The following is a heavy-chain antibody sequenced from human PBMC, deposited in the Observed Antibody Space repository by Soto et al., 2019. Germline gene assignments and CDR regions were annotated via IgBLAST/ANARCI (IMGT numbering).Heavy chain of an antibody. J-gene: IGHJ4*02. CDR2: IDHSGTT. CDR3: ARGERQQQRDY. D-gene: IGHD6-25*01. V-gene: IGHV4-4*02. CDR1: GDSISSSKW. Sequence: QVQLQESGPGLVKPSGTLSLTCAVSGDSISSSKWWSWVRQPPGKGLEWIGEIDHSGTTTYNPSLKSRVIISVDKSKNLFSLTVTSVTDADTAVYFCARGERQQQRDYWGQGTLVTVSS.